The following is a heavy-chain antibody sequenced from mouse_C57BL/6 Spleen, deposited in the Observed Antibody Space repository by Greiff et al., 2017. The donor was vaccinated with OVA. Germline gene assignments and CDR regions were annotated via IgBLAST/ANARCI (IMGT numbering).Heavy chain of an antibody. Sequence: QVQLQQPGAELVKPGASVKMSCKASGYTFTSYWITWVKQRPGQGLEWIGDIYPGSGSPNSNEKFKSKATLTVDTSSSTAYMQLSSLTSEDSAVYYCSIYYYGSSYPFFDYWGQGTTLTVSS. CDR2: IYPGSGSP. J-gene: IGHJ2*01. V-gene: IGHV1-55*01. CDR1: GYTFTSYW. CDR3: SIYYYGSSYPFFDY. D-gene: IGHD1-1*01.